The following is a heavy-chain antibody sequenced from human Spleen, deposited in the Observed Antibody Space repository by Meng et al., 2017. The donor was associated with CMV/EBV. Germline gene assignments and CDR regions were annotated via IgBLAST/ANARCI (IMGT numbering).Heavy chain of an antibody. CDR1: GFSFSSFA. J-gene: IGHJ5*02. D-gene: IGHD1-7*01. Sequence: LSCAASGFSFSSFAMGWVRQAPGEGLEWVSAISAGGRRTYYADSVKGRFTISRDNSKSTLYLQVSSLRVEDTAIYYCVKGELPLPFDPWGQGTLVTVSS. CDR2: ISAGGRRT. CDR3: VKGELPLPFDP. V-gene: IGHV3-23*01.